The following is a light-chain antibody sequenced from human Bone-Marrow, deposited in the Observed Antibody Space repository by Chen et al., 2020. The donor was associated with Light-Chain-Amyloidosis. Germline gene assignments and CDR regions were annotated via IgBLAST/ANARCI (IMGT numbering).Light chain of an antibody. Sequence: SYELTQPPSVSVSPGQKASLTCPGDDLPTKYAYWYQQNPGQAPVLVIHRDTERPSGISERFSGSSSGTTATLTISGVQAEDEADYHCQSADSSGTYEVIFGGGTKLTVL. V-gene: IGLV3-25*03. CDR1: DLPTKY. CDR2: RDT. CDR3: QSADSSGTYEVI. J-gene: IGLJ2*01.